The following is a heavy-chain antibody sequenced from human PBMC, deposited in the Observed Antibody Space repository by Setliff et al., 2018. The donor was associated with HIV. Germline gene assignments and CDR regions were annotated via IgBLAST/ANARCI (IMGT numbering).Heavy chain of an antibody. Sequence: GESLKISCKGSGYTFATYWIGWVRQMPGKGLEWMGVIYPGDSDSKYSPSFQDRVTFSVDKSVNTAYLQWSSLQASDTAMYYCARHTRKLELLEWLSTSYYYFYYMDVWGKGTAVTVSS. CDR3: ARHTRKLELLEWLSTSYYYFYYMDV. CDR2: IYPGDSDS. CDR1: GYTFATYW. V-gene: IGHV5-51*01. D-gene: IGHD3-3*01. J-gene: IGHJ6*03.